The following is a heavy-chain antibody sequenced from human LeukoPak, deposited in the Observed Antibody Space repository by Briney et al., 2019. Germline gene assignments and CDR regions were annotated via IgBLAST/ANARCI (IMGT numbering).Heavy chain of an antibody. CDR1: GFTFISW. CDR3: ARDAGWGYYDL. Sequence: GGSLRLSCVASGFTFISWVTWVRLAPGKGLEWVANIDQHGNKKYYLDSVKGRFAISRDYASNSVFLQMDSLRAEDTSVYYCARDAGWGYYDLWGQGTPVTVSS. D-gene: IGHD1-26*01. CDR2: IDQHGNKK. J-gene: IGHJ4*02. V-gene: IGHV3-7*01.